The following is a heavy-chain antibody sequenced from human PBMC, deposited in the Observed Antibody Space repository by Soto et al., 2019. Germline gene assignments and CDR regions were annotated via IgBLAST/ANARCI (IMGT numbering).Heavy chain of an antibody. CDR3: ARDQGYYYDSSGYKEFDY. CDR2: ISAYNGNT. CDR1: GYTFTSYG. D-gene: IGHD3-22*01. V-gene: IGHV1-18*01. J-gene: IGHJ4*02. Sequence: QVQLVHSGAEVKKPGASVKVSCKASGYTFTSYGISWVRQAPGQGLEWMGWISAYNGNTNYAQKLQGRVTMTTDTSTSTAYMELRSLRSDDTAVYYCARDQGYYYDSSGYKEFDYWGQGTLVTVSS.